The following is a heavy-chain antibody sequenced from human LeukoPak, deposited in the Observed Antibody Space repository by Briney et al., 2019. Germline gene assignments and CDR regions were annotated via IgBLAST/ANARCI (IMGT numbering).Heavy chain of an antibody. CDR2: ISASASGT. Sequence: GGSLRLSCAASGSTFSSSAMSWVRQAPGKGLEWVSGISASASGTYYADSVKGRFTISRDNSKNTLYLQLNSLRAEDTALYYCAKGRRYSSSSDTFDYWGQGTLVTVSS. V-gene: IGHV3-23*01. CDR3: AKGRRYSSSSDTFDY. J-gene: IGHJ4*02. CDR1: GSTFSSSA. D-gene: IGHD6-6*01.